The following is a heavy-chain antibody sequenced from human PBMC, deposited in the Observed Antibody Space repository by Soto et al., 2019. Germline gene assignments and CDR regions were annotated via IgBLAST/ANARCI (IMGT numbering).Heavy chain of an antibody. V-gene: IGHV1-18*01. Sequence: ASVKVSCKASGYTFTSYGISWVRQAPGQGLEWMGWISAYNGNTNYAQKLQGRVTMTTDTSTSTAYMELRSLRSDDTAVYYCARDTRPGGYCSSTSCLTEGFAAFDIWGQGTMVTVSS. J-gene: IGHJ3*02. CDR2: ISAYNGNT. CDR3: ARDTRPGGYCSSTSCLTEGFAAFDI. D-gene: IGHD2-2*01. CDR1: GYTFTSYG.